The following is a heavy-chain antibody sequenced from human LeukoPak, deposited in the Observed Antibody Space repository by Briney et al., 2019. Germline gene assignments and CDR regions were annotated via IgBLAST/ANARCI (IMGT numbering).Heavy chain of an antibody. CDR2: IYTSGST. V-gene: IGHV4-61*02. Sequence: PSQTLSLTCTVSGGSISSGSYYWSWIRQPAGKGLEWIGRIYTSGSTNYNPSLKSRVTISVDTSKNQFSLKLSSVTAADTAVYYCARHTLRESYQLPRSRPPNWFDPWGQGTLVTVSS. D-gene: IGHD2-2*01. J-gene: IGHJ5*02. CDR3: ARHTLRESYQLPRSRPPNWFDP. CDR1: GGSISSGSYY.